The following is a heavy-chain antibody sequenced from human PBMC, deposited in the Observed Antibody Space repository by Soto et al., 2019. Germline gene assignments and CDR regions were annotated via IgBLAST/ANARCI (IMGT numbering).Heavy chain of an antibody. J-gene: IGHJ4*02. V-gene: IGHV3-23*01. CDR3: AKSVFKGDYVPFDY. D-gene: IGHD4-17*01. CDR2: SSGSGAET. CDR1: GFTVGSYA. Sequence: PGGSLRLSCAASGFTVGSYAMTWVRQAPGKGLEWVSGSSGSGAETYYADSVKGRFTVSRDNSKNTLYLQMNSLRAEDTAVYYCAKSVFKGDYVPFDYWGQGTLVTVSS.